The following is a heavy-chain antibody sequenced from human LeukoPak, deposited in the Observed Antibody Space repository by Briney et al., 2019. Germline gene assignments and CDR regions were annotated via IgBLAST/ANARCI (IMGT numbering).Heavy chain of an antibody. Sequence: SETLSLTCTVSGGSITGYHWSWIRQPPGKGLEWIGEINHSGSTNYNPSLKSRVTISVDTSKNQFSLKLSSVTAADTAVYYCARRRRIVGATPGAFDIWGQGTMVTVSS. CDR3: ARRRRIVGATPGAFDI. V-gene: IGHV4-34*01. D-gene: IGHD1-26*01. CDR2: INHSGST. CDR1: GGSITGYH. J-gene: IGHJ3*02.